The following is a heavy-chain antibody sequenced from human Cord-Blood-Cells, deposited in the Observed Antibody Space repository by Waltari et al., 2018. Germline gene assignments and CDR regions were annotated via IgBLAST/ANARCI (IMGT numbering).Heavy chain of an antibody. CDR3: ARLSMVRGVIDY. V-gene: IGHV4-39*01. CDR2: IYYSGST. J-gene: IGHJ4*02. D-gene: IGHD3-10*01. CDR1: GGSISSSSYY. Sequence: QLQLQESGPGLVKPSATLSLTCPVSGGSISSSSYYWGWIRQPPGKGLEWIGSIYYSGSTYYNPSLKSRVTISVDTSKNQFSLKLSSVTAADTAVYYCARLSMVRGVIDYWGQGTLVTVSS.